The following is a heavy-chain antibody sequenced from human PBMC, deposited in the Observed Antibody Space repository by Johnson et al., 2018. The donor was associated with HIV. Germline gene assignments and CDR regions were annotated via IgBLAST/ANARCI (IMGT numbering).Heavy chain of an antibody. CDR3: ARDLTWEMQDTFDL. CDR1: RFTFSSND. CDR2: VSYDGYIK. V-gene: IGHV3-30*03. D-gene: IGHD1-26*01. Sequence: VQLVESGGGLVQPGGSLRLSCAASRFTFSSNDMHWVRQAPGKGLEWVAFVSYDGYIKYYADSVKGRFTISRDNSKDTLYLQMNNARVEDTALYFCARDLTWEMQDTFDLWGQGTMVTVSS. J-gene: IGHJ3*01.